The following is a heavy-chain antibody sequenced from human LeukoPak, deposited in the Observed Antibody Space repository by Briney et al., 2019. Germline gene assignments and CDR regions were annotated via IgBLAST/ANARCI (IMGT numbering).Heavy chain of an antibody. CDR1: GSPFTSYW. CDR2: IYPGDSDT. V-gene: IGHV5-51*01. Sequence: GESLQISCQGSGSPFTSYWIGWVRQLPGKGLEWMGIIYPGDSDTRYSPSFQGQVTISADKSISTAYLQWSSLKASDAAMYYCARRALGKRVAYIDYWGQGTLVTVSS. D-gene: IGHD2-15*01. J-gene: IGHJ4*02. CDR3: ARRALGKRVAYIDY.